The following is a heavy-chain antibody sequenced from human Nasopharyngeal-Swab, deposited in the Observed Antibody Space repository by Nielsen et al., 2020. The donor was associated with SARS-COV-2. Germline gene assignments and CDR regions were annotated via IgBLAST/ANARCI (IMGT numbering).Heavy chain of an antibody. D-gene: IGHD3-10*01. CDR2: ITRSGNT. V-gene: IGHV4-34*01. J-gene: IGHJ6*03. CDR1: GASFSGYY. Sequence: SETLSLTCGLNGASFSGYYWGWIRQPPGKGLEWIGDITRSGNTNYNPALRSRVTISVATSKGEFSLKLTSVTAADTAIYFCARVNNGEGMVPASYSFFMDVWGKGTSVAVSS. CDR3: ARVNNGEGMVPASYSFFMDV.